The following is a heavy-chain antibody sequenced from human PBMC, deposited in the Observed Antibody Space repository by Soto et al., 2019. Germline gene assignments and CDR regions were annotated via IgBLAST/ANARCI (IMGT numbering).Heavy chain of an antibody. J-gene: IGHJ3*02. Sequence: KQSQTLSLTCAISGDSVSSNSAAWNWIRQSPSRGLEWLGRTYYRSKWYNDYAVSVKSRITINPDTSKNQFSLQLNSVTPEDTVVYYCARDPGGSSGSHDAFDIWGQGTMVTVSS. CDR2: TYYRSKWYN. D-gene: IGHD3-22*01. CDR3: ARDPGGSSGSHDAFDI. V-gene: IGHV6-1*01. CDR1: GDSVSSNSAA.